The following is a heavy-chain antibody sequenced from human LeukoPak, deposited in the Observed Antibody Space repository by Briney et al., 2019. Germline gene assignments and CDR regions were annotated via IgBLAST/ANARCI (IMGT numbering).Heavy chain of an antibody. D-gene: IGHD3-10*01. J-gene: IGHJ6*03. V-gene: IGHV4-59*01. Sequence: PSETLSLTCTVSGGSISSYYWSWIRQPPGKGLEWIGYIYYSGSTNYNPSLKSRVTISVDTSKNQFSLKLSSVTAADTAVYYCAGILWFGELFGPINNYYYMDVWGKGTTVTVSS. CDR1: GGSISSYY. CDR3: AGILWFGELFGPINNYYYMDV. CDR2: IYYSGST.